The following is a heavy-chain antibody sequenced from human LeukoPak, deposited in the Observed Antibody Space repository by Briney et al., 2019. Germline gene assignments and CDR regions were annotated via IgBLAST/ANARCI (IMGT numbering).Heavy chain of an antibody. CDR1: GFTVSSNY. Sequence: GGSLRLSCAASGFTVSSNYMSWDRQAPGKGLEWVSVIYSGGSTYYADSVKGRFTISRDNSKNTLYLQMNSLRAEDTAVYYCVRNLAVAGTCFDSWGQGTLVTVSS. J-gene: IGHJ4*02. D-gene: IGHD6-19*01. CDR2: IYSGGST. CDR3: VRNLAVAGTCFDS. V-gene: IGHV3-53*01.